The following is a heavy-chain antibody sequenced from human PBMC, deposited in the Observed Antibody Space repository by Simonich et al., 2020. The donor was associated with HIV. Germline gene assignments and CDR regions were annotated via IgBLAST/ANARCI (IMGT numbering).Heavy chain of an antibody. V-gene: IGHV5-51*01. CDR2: LYPGDPDT. J-gene: IGHJ6*03. D-gene: IGHD1-26*01. Sequence: EVQLVQSGAEVKKHGESLKISCKGSGYSFTSYWIGWVRQMPGKGLEWKGILYPGDPDTRYSPAFQGQVTMAADKSISTAYLQWSSLKASDTAMYYCARQGYSGSLYYYYYYMDVWGKGTTVTVSS. CDR3: ARQGYSGSLYYYYYYMDV. CDR1: GYSFTSYW.